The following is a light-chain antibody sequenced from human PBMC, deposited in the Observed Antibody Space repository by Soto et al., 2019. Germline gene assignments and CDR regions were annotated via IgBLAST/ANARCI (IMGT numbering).Light chain of an antibody. CDR1: SSDVGYYDS. V-gene: IGLV2-14*03. Sequence: QSALTQPASVSGSPGQSITISCTGTSSDVGYYDSVSWYQRHPDKAPKLIIYDVYSRPAGVSNRFSGSKSGHTASLTISGLQAEDEADYYCSSRPSTDTHVRFGGGTKLTVL. CDR3: SSRPSTDTHVR. CDR2: DVY. J-gene: IGLJ2*01.